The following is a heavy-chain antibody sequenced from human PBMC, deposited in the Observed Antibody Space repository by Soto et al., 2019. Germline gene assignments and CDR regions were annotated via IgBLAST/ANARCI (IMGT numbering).Heavy chain of an antibody. J-gene: IGHJ6*03. CDR1: GDSVSSNSAA. V-gene: IGHV6-1*01. CDR3: ARATVTRHYYYYYYMDV. Sequence: SQTLSLTCAISGDSVSSNSAARNWIRQSPSRGLEWLGRTYYRSKWYNDYAVSVKSRITINPDTSKNQFSLQLNSVTPEDTAVYYCARATVTRHYYYYYYMDVWGKGTTVTVSS. D-gene: IGHD4-17*01. CDR2: TYYRSKWYN.